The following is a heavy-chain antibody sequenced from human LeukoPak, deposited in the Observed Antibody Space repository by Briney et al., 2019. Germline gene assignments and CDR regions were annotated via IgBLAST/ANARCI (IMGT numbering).Heavy chain of an antibody. J-gene: IGHJ6*03. D-gene: IGHD3-16*01. Sequence: GGSLRLSCAASGFTFSSYGMHWVRQAPGKGLEWVAFIRYDGSDKYYADSVKGRFTISRDNSKNTLYLQMNSLRAEDTAVYYCAKQGGGMGRGYYMDVWGKGTTVTVSS. CDR1: GFTFSSYG. CDR2: IRYDGSDK. V-gene: IGHV3-30*02. CDR3: AKQGGGMGRGYYMDV.